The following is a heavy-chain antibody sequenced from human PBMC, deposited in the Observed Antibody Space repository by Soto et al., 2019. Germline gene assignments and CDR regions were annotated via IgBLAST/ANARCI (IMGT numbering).Heavy chain of an antibody. V-gene: IGHV4-31*03. CDR2: ISYSGST. J-gene: IGHJ6*02. CDR3: AGCLPRLYGGMDV. Sequence: QVQLQESGPGLVKPSQTLSLTCTVSGGSISSGGYYWSWIRQHPGKGLEWIGYISYSGSTYYNPSVKSRVTIAVDTSKTQFSLKLSSVTAADTAVYYCAGCLPRLYGGMDVWGQGTTVTVSS. D-gene: IGHD2-8*01. CDR1: GGSISSGGYY.